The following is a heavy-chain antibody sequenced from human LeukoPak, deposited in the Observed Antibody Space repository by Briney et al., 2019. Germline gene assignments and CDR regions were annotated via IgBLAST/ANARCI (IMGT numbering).Heavy chain of an antibody. CDR1: GYSVTNYW. CDR2: IDPSDSYT. Sequence: GESLKISCKGSGYSVTNYWISWVRQMPGTGLEWMGRIDPSDSYTKYSPSFEGHVTISVDKSISTAFLQWNSLKASDSAMYYCATGASKVTTDFANYWGQGTQVAVSS. V-gene: IGHV5-10-1*01. CDR3: ATGASKVTTDFANY. J-gene: IGHJ4*02. D-gene: IGHD4-17*01.